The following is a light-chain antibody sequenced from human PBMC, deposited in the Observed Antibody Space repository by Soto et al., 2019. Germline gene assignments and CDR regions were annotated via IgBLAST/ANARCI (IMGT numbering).Light chain of an antibody. CDR2: GAS. V-gene: IGKV3-20*01. Sequence: EIVLAQSPGTLSLSPGERATLSCRTSQSITDTYLAWYQQKPGQAPRLLIYGASNRAPGIPDRFSGSGSGTDFTLTIRRLEPEDFAVYYCQQYLTSPRGYTFGQGTKLEIK. J-gene: IGKJ2*01. CDR1: QSITDTY. CDR3: QQYLTSPRGYT.